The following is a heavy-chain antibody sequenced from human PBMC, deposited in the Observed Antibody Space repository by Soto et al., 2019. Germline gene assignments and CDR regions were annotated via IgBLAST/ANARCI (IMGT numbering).Heavy chain of an antibody. CDR1: GGTFSSYT. CDR2: IIPIFGTA. Sequence: QVQLVQSGAAVKKPGSSVTVSCKASGGTFSSYTISWVRQAPGQGLEWMGGIIPIFGTANYAQKFQGRVTITADESTSTAYMELSSLRFEDTAVYYCARGNHRWLQLWYFDLWGRGTLVTVSS. CDR3: ARGNHRWLQLWYFDL. D-gene: IGHD5-12*01. J-gene: IGHJ2*01. V-gene: IGHV1-69*12.